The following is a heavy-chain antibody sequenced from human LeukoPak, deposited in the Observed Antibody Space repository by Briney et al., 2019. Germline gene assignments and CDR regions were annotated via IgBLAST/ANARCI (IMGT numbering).Heavy chain of an antibody. CDR1: GGSISSYY. CDR2: INHSGST. J-gene: IGHJ6*02. CDR3: ARGRDFWSGYRYYYYYGMDV. D-gene: IGHD3-3*01. Sequence: SETLSLTCTVSGGSISSYYWSWIRQPPGKGLEWIGEINHSGSTNYNPSLKSRVTISVDTSKNQFSLKLSSVTAADTAVYYCARGRDFWSGYRYYYYYGMDVWGQGTTVTVSS. V-gene: IGHV4-34*01.